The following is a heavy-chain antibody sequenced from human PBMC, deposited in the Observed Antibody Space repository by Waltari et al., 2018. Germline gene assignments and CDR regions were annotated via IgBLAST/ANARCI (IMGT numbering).Heavy chain of an antibody. Sequence: YISSSSSTIYYADSVKGRFTISRDNAKNSLYLQMNSLRDEDTAVYYCARCTAVPPTKNYYYYMDVWGKGTTVTVSS. CDR3: ARCTAVPPTKNYYYYMDV. D-gene: IGHD2-8*02. J-gene: IGHJ6*03. V-gene: IGHV3-48*02. CDR2: ISSSSSTI.